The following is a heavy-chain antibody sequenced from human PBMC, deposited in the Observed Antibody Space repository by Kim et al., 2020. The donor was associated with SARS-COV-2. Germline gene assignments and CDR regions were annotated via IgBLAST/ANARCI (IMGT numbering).Heavy chain of an antibody. J-gene: IGHJ6*02. CDR2: IYYSGST. CDR1: GGSISSYY. Sequence: SETLSLTCTVSGGSISSYYWSWIRQPPGKGLEWIGYIYYSGSTNYNPSLKSRVTISVDTSKNQFSLKLSSVTAADTAVYYCARLTPLWFGERYYGMDVWGQGTTVTVSS. V-gene: IGHV4-59*13. D-gene: IGHD3-10*01. CDR3: ARLTPLWFGERYYGMDV.